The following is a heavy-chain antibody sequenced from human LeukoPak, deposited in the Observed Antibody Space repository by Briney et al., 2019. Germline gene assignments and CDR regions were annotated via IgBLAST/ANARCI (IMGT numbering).Heavy chain of an antibody. CDR3: AELGITMIGGV. CDR2: ISSYSGTI. D-gene: IGHD3-10*02. V-gene: IGHV3-48*01. CDR1: GFTFSFYS. J-gene: IGHJ6*04. Sequence: GGSLRLSCAASGFTFSFYSMNWVRQAPGKGLEWVSYISSYSGTIKYADSAKGRFTISRDNAKNSLYLQMNSLRAEDTAVYYCAELGITMIGGVWGKGTTVTISS.